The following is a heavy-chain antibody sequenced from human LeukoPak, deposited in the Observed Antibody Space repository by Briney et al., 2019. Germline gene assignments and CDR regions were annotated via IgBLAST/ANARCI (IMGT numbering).Heavy chain of an antibody. Sequence: SGGSLRLSCAASGFTFSDYYMSWIRQAPGKGLEWVSYISSSANTTHYTDSVKGRFTISRDNAKNALSLQMHSLRAEDTAVYYCARVTTAWYVIGYWGPGALVTVSS. D-gene: IGHD6-13*01. V-gene: IGHV3-11*04. CDR2: ISSSANTT. CDR1: GFTFSDYY. J-gene: IGHJ4*02. CDR3: ARVTTAWYVIGY.